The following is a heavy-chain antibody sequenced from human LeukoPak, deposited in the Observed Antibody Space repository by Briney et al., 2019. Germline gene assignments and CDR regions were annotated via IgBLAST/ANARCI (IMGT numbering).Heavy chain of an antibody. Sequence: KPGGSLRLSCATSGFTFSSYRMNWVRQAPGKGLEWVSYISGSGNDISYADSVKGRFTISRDNAKGSLYLQMNSLRAADTAVYYCGTHAGRTGSDDWGQGTLVTVSS. V-gene: IGHV3-21*05. CDR2: ISGSGNDI. CDR3: GTHAGRTGSDD. D-gene: IGHD3/OR15-3a*01. CDR1: GFTFSSYR. J-gene: IGHJ4*02.